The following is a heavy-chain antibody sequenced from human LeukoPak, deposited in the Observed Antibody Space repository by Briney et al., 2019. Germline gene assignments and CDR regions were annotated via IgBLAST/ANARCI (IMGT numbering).Heavy chain of an antibody. CDR3: ARDGGSVIAAAGTLDY. CDR2: IYTSGST. Sequence: SETLSLTCTVSGGSISSGSYYWSWIRQPAGKGLEWIGRIYTSGSTNYNPSLKSRVTISVDTSKNQFSLKLSSVTAADTAVYYCARDGGSVIAAAGTLDYWGQGTLVTVSS. CDR1: GGSISSGSYY. D-gene: IGHD6-13*01. V-gene: IGHV4-61*02. J-gene: IGHJ4*02.